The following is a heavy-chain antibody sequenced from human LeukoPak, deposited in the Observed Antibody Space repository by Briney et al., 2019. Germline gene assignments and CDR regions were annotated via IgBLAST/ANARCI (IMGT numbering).Heavy chain of an antibody. CDR1: GGSISSSSYY. D-gene: IGHD3-10*01. CDR2: IYYSGST. V-gene: IGHV4-39*07. J-gene: IGHJ3*02. Sequence: SETLSLTCTVSGGSISSSSYYWGWIRQPPGKRLEWIGSIYYSGSTYYNPSLKSRVTISVDTSKNQFSLKLSSVTAADTAVYYCARAGLTMVRGVLGGFFDIWGQGTMVTVSS. CDR3: ARAGLTMVRGVLGGFFDI.